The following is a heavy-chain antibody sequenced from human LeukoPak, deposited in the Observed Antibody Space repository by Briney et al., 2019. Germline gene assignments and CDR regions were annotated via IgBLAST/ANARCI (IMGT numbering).Heavy chain of an antibody. CDR3: ASQLGDASDI. J-gene: IGHJ3*02. CDR2: ISSSSSTI. D-gene: IGHD6-13*01. Sequence: PGGSLRLSCAASGFTFRSYSMNRVRQAPGKGLEWVSYISSSSSTIYYADSVKGRFTISRDNGKNSLYLQMNSLRAEDTAVYYCASQLGDASDIWGQGTMVTVSS. V-gene: IGHV3-48*01. CDR1: GFTFRSYS.